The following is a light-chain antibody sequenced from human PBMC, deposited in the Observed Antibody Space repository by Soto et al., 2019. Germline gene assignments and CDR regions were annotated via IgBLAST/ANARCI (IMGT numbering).Light chain of an antibody. J-gene: IGKJ1*01. CDR2: KAS. Sequence: DIVMTQSPDSLAVSLGERATINCKSSQSVLYSSNNKNYLAWYQQKPGKAPKLLIYKASTLKSGVPSRFSGSGSGTEFTLTISSLQPDDFATYYCQHYNSYSEACGQGTKVDIK. V-gene: IGKV4-1*01. CDR1: QSVLYSSNNKNY. CDR3: QHYNSYSEA.